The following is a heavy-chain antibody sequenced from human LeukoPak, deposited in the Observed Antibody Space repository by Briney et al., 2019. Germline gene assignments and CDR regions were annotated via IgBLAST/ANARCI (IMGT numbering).Heavy chain of an antibody. D-gene: IGHD3-10*01. CDR3: AKDRGALYYYYYMDV. CDR2: ISSSGSTI. V-gene: IGHV3-48*03. CDR1: GFTFSSYE. J-gene: IGHJ6*03. Sequence: GGSLRLSCAASGFTFSSYEMNWVRQAPGKGLEWVSYISSSGSTIYYADSVKGRFTISRDNSKNTLYLQMNSLRAEDTAVYYCAKDRGALYYYYYMDVWGKGTTVTVSS.